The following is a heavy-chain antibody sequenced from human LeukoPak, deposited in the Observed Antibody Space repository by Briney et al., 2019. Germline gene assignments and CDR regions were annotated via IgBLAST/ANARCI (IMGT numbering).Heavy chain of an antibody. CDR1: GFTFSGSA. Sequence: GGSLRLSCAASGFTFSGSAIHWVRQSSGKGLEWVGQIDKKDKGYATATAYAASVKGRLTISRDDSINTAYLQMKSLKTEDTALYYCTRDSGTYNWFDPWGQGTLVTVSS. CDR2: IDKKDKGYATAT. V-gene: IGHV3-73*01. D-gene: IGHD1-26*01. CDR3: TRDSGTYNWFDP. J-gene: IGHJ5*02.